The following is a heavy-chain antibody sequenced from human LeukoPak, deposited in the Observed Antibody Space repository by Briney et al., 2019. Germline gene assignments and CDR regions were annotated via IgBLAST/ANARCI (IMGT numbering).Heavy chain of an antibody. CDR3: ARSDILTGYSDNFDY. D-gene: IGHD3-9*01. J-gene: IGHJ4*02. CDR1: GYTYTSYG. CDR2: ISAYNGNT. Sequence: GASVKVSCKASGYTYTSYGISWVRQARGQQLEWMGWISAYNGNTNYAQKLQGRVTMTTDTSTSTAYMELRSLRSDDTAVYYCARSDILTGYSDNFDYWGQGTLVTVSS. V-gene: IGHV1-18*01.